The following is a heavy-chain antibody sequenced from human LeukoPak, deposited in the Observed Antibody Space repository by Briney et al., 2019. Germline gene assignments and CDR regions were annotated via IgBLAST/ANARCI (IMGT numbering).Heavy chain of an antibody. Sequence: ASVKVSCKASGYTFTGYYMHWVRQAPGQGLEWMGWINPNSGGTNYAQKFQGRVTMTRDTSISTAYMELSRLRSDDTAVYHCARVTGIPRRYCTNGVCHFDYWGQGTLVTVSS. V-gene: IGHV1-2*02. CDR2: INPNSGGT. J-gene: IGHJ4*02. CDR1: GYTFTGYY. D-gene: IGHD2-8*01. CDR3: ARVTGIPRRYCTNGVCHFDY.